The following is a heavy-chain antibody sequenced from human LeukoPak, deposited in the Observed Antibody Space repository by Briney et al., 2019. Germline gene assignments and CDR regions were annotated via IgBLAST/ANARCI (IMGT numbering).Heavy chain of an antibody. D-gene: IGHD1-14*01. CDR1: GFSFSSYW. CDR2: IREDGSEK. Sequence: PGGSLRLSCAASGFSFSSYWMSWVRQAPGKGLEWVANIREDGSEKYSVDSVKGRFTISRDNAKNSLYLQMNSLRAEDTAVYYCARDRGTGSDCLRWFDPWGQGTLVTVSS. V-gene: IGHV3-7*03. J-gene: IGHJ5*02. CDR3: ARDRGTGSDCLRWFDP.